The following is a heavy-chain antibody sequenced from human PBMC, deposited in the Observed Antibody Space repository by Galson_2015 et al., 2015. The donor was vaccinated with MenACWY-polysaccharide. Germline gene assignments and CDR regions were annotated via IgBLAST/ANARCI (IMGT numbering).Heavy chain of an antibody. D-gene: IGHD2-15*01. CDR3: AKANSVGICTSGWACWFDP. CDR2: IGGSGTT. Sequence: SLRLSCAASGFTFTNYAMNWVRQAPGKGLEWVSSIGGSGTTYYADSVKGRFTISRDNSKNMVYLQMNSLRAEDTAIYYCAKANSVGICTSGWACWFDPWGQGSLVIVSS. J-gene: IGHJ5*02. V-gene: IGHV3-23*01. CDR1: GFTFTNYA.